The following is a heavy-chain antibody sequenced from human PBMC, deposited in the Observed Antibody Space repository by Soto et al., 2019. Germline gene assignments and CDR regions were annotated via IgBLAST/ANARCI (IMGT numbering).Heavy chain of an antibody. CDR2: IYYSGST. V-gene: IGHV4-31*03. CDR1: GGCISSGGYY. Sequence: PSETLSLTCTVSGGCISSGGYYWGWIRQHPGKGLEWIGYIYYSGSTYYNPSLKSRVTISVDTSKNQFSLKQSSVTAGDTAVYYSPSALCPTNGVCPSFGAFDIWGQGTMVTVSS. CDR3: PSALCPTNGVCPSFGAFDI. J-gene: IGHJ3*02. D-gene: IGHD2-8*01.